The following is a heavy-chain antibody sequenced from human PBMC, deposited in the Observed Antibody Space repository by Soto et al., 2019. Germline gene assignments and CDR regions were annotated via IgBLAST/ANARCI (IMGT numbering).Heavy chain of an antibody. CDR3: ARGVYQLLRYNWFDP. J-gene: IGHJ5*02. CDR2: IWYDGSNK. D-gene: IGHD2-2*01. Sequence: QVQLVESGGGVVQPGRSLRLSCAASGFTFSSYGMHWVRQAPGKGLEWVAVIWYDGSNKYYADSVKGRFTISRDNSKNTLYLQMNSLRAEDTAVYYCARGVYQLLRYNWFDPWGQGTLVTVSS. CDR1: GFTFSSYG. V-gene: IGHV3-33*01.